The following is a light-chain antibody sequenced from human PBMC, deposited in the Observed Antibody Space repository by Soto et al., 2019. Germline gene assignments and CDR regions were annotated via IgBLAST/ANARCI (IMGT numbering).Light chain of an antibody. Sequence: ALTQPASVSGSPGQSITISCTGTSSDVGGYNYVSWYQQHPGKAPKLMIYEVSNRPSGVSNRFSGSKSGNTASLTISGLQAEDEADYYCSSYTSSSTVFGGGTKVTVL. CDR3: SSYTSSSTV. CDR2: EVS. J-gene: IGLJ2*01. V-gene: IGLV2-14*01. CDR1: SSDVGGYNY.